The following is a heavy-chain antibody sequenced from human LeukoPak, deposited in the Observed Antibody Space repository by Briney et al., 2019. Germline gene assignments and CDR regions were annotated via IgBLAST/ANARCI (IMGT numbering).Heavy chain of an antibody. CDR3: ARRRTPPSLRYCSSTSCYNPVPFDP. Sequence: SSETLSLTCAVYGGSFSGYYWSWIRQPPGNGLEWFGEINPSGSTNYNPSLKSRVTISVDTSKNQFSLKLSSVTAADTAVYYCARRRTPPSLRYCSSTSCYNPVPFDPWGQGTLVTVSS. D-gene: IGHD2-2*02. J-gene: IGHJ5*02. CDR1: GGSFSGYY. CDR2: INPSGST. V-gene: IGHV4-34*01.